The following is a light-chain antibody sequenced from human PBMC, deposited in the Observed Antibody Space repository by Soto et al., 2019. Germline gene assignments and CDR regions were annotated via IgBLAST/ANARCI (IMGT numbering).Light chain of an antibody. Sequence: EIVLTQSPATLSLSPGERASLSCRASQSINSYFAWYHQKPGQAPRLLIYDTSNRATGIPARFSGSGSGTDFTLTISSLEPEDFAVYYCQQRSDWPLTFGGGTKVEIK. V-gene: IGKV3-11*01. CDR2: DTS. J-gene: IGKJ4*01. CDR1: QSINSY. CDR3: QQRSDWPLT.